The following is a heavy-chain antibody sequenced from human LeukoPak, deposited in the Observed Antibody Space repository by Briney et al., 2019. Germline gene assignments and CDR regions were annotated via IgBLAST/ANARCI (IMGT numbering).Heavy chain of an antibody. D-gene: IGHD2-2*01. Sequence: HPGGSLRLSCAASGFTFSSYAMHWVRQAPGKGLEWVAVISYDGSNKYYADSVKGRFTISRDNAKNSLYLQMNSLRAEDTAVYYCARDGEHCSSVNCYDALDIWGQGTMVTVSS. CDR1: GFTFSSYA. J-gene: IGHJ3*02. CDR3: ARDGEHCSSVNCYDALDI. CDR2: ISYDGSNK. V-gene: IGHV3-30-3*01.